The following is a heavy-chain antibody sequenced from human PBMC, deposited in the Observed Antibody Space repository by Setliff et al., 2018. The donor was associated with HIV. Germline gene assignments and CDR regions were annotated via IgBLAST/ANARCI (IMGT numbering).Heavy chain of an antibody. J-gene: IGHJ4*02. CDR2: IWYDASKK. CDR3: VKDVVKFWSGSGALDF. CDR1: GFTFNSYG. V-gene: IGHV3-33*06. Sequence: AGGSLRLSCAASGFTFNSYGMHWVRQAPGKGLEWVALIWYDASKKEYAEFVKGRFNILRDDSKKTVDLQMNSLRADDTAVYYCVKDVVKFWSGSGALDFWGPGTLVTVSS. D-gene: IGHD3-3*01.